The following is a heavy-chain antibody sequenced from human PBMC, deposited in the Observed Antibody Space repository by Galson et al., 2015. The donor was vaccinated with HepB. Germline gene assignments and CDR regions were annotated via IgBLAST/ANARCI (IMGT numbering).Heavy chain of an antibody. CDR1: GYNFNNYW. V-gene: IGHV5-51*03. Sequence: QSGAEVKKPGESLKISCRGSGYNFNNYWIGWVRQMPGKGLEWMGIIYPDDSDTRYSPSFQGQVTISVDNSISTAYLQWSSLKASDTAMYYCASRIAVAGEYFDYWGQGTLVTVSS. D-gene: IGHD6-19*01. J-gene: IGHJ4*02. CDR2: IYPDDSDT. CDR3: ASRIAVAGEYFDY.